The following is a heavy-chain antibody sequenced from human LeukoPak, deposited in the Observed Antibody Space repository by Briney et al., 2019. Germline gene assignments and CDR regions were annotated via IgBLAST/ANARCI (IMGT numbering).Heavy chain of an antibody. CDR1: AYSISSGYY. J-gene: IGHJ4*02. D-gene: IGHD3-10*02. CDR3: ASSNPRFGELLAPFDY. CDR2: IYHSGST. V-gene: IGHV4-38-2*01. Sequence: PSETLSLTCAVSAYSISSGYYWGWIRQPPGKGLEWFGSIYHSGSTYYNPSLKSRVTISVDTSKNQFSLKLSSVTAADTAVYYCASSNPRFGELLAPFDYWGQGTLVTVSS.